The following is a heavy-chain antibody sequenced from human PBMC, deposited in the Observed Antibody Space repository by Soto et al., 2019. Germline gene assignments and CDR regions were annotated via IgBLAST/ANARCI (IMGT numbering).Heavy chain of an antibody. CDR2: IYYIGNT. Sequence: SETLSLTCTVSGGSISTRSSYWGWIRQPPGKGLEWIGNIYYIGNTYYNPSLKSRVAISIDTSKTRFSLKLSSVTTADTAVYYCASVAGSGSYSFRALRSAFDIWGQGTMVTVSS. V-gene: IGHV4-39*02. CDR1: GGSISTRSSY. J-gene: IGHJ3*02. CDR3: ASVAGSGSYSFRALRSAFDI. D-gene: IGHD3-10*01.